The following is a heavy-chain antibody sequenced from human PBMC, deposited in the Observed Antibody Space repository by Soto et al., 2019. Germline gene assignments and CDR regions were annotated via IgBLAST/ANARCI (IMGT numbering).Heavy chain of an antibody. CDR1: GSSISSGGYY. D-gene: IGHD4-17*01. J-gene: IGHJ4*02. V-gene: IGHV4-31*03. Sequence: QVQLQESGPGLVKPSQTLSLTCTVSGSSISSGGYYWSWIRQHPGKGLEWIGYIYYSGSTYYNPYLKSRVTTSVDTSKNQFSLKLSSVTAADTAVYYCARSYGDYSVYYFDYRGQGTLVTVSS. CDR3: ARSYGDYSVYYFDY. CDR2: IYYSGST.